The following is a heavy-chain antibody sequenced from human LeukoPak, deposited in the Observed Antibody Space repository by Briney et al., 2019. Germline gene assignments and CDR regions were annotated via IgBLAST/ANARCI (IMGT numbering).Heavy chain of an antibody. CDR1: GGSISSSNW. Sequence: SETLSLTCAVSGGSISSSNWWSWVRQPPGKGLEWIGEIYHSGSTYYNPSLKSRVTISVDTSKTQFSLKLSSVTAADTAVYYCARLVREVGATQPPDYWGQGTLVTVSS. D-gene: IGHD1-26*01. CDR2: IYHSGST. CDR3: ARLVREVGATQPPDY. V-gene: IGHV4-4*02. J-gene: IGHJ4*02.